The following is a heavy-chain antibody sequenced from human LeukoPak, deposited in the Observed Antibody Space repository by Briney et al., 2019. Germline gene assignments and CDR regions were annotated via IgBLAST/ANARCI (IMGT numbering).Heavy chain of an antibody. CDR1: GGAFSGYY. V-gene: IGHV4-34*01. Sequence: PSETLSLTCAVYGGAFSGYYWSLIRQPPRKVLEWIGEINHSGSTSYNPSLKSRVTTSVDTSKNQFSLKLSSVTAADTVFFFKQKTAYDILTGYFLFDSWGQGTLVTVSS. CDR2: INHSGST. D-gene: IGHD3-9*01. J-gene: IGHJ4*02. CDR3: QKTAYDILTGYFLFDS.